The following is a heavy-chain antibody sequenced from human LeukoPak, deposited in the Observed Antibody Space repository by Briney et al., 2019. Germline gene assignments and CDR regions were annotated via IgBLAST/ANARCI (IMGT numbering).Heavy chain of an antibody. CDR2: ISYDGSNK. CDR1: GFTFISYA. D-gene: IGHD5-24*01. Sequence: PGRSLRLSCAASGFTFISYAMHWVRQAPGKGLEWVAVISYDGSNKYYADSVKGRFTISRDNSKNTLYLQMNSLRAEDTAVYYCARVEMATISVGYFDYWGQGTLVTVSS. V-gene: IGHV3-30-3*01. CDR3: ARVEMATISVGYFDY. J-gene: IGHJ4*02.